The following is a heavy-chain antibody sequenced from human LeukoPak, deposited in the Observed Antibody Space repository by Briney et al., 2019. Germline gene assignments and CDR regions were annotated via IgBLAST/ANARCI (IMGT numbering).Heavy chain of an antibody. J-gene: IGHJ4*02. CDR3: AARTERATFDY. CDR1: GGSISSSSYY. D-gene: IGHD5-24*01. CDR2: IYYSGST. Sequence: SETLSLTCTVSGGSISSSSYYWGWIRQPPGQGLEWIGSIYYSGSTYYNPSLKSRVTISVDTSKNQFSLKLSSVTAADTAVYYCAARTERATFDYWGQGTLVTVSS. V-gene: IGHV4-39*01.